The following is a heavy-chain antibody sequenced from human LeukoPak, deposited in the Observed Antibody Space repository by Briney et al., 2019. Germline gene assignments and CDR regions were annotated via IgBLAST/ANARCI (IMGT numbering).Heavy chain of an antibody. CDR1: GGSIRSGDYY. CDR3: ARVAAATTNPRFDS. CDR2: IYYSGST. D-gene: IGHD5-24*01. V-gene: IGHV4-31*03. Sequence: SQTLSLTCTVSGGSIRSGDYYWSWIRQHPGKGLEWIGYIYYSGSTYYYPSLKSRFTISVDTSKNQFSLKLSSVTAADTAVYYCARVAAATTNPRFDSWGQGTLGTVSS. J-gene: IGHJ4*02.